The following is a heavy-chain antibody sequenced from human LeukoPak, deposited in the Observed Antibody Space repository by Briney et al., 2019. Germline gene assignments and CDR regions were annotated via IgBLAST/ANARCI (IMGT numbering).Heavy chain of an antibody. CDR1: GFTFSSYA. Sequence: GGSLRLSCAASGFTFSSYAMSWVRQAPGKGPEWVSIISGSGSSSSYTDSVKGRFTISRDNSQSTLYLQIISLRAEDTAVYFCAKARNYGFLSVDFDSWGQGTLVAVSS. V-gene: IGHV3-23*01. CDR2: ISGSGSSS. D-gene: IGHD3-16*01. CDR3: AKARNYGFLSVDFDS. J-gene: IGHJ4*02.